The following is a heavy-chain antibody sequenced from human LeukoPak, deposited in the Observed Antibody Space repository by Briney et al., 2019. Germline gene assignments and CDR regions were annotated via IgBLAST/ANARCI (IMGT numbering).Heavy chain of an antibody. D-gene: IGHD4-17*01. CDR1: GYTFTGYY. CDR3: ATVVVTTGGFDY. J-gene: IGHJ4*02. CDR2: INPNSGGT. Sequence: ASVKVSCKASGYTFTGYYMHWVRQAPGQGLEWMGRINPNSGGTIYAQKFQGRVTMTEDTSTDTAYMELSSLRSEDTAVYYCATVVVTTGGFDYWGQGTLVTVSS. V-gene: IGHV1-2*06.